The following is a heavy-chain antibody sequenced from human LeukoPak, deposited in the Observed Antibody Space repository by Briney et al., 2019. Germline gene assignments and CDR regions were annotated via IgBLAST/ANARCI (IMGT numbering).Heavy chain of an antibody. Sequence: PSQTLSLTCTVSGGSISSGDYYWGWLRQPPGRGLEWIGYIYYSGSTYYNPSLKSRVTISVDTSKNPFSLKLSSVTAADTAVYYCARDLSTDSNYAYGMDVWGQGTTVTVSS. D-gene: IGHD4-11*01. CDR3: ARDLSTDSNYAYGMDV. CDR1: GGSISSGDYY. J-gene: IGHJ6*02. CDR2: IYYSGST. V-gene: IGHV4-30-4*08.